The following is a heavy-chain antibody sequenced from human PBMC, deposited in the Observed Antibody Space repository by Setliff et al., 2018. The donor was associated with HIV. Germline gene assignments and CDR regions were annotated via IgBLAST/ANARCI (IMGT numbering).Heavy chain of an antibody. CDR2: VYYSGIT. Sequence: SETLSLTCTVSGGSIIDSRYFWGWIRQPPGKGLEWIGSVYYSGITYYSSSLESRVTVSVDTSRIQFSLKLTSVTAADTAVYKCVRHVWSDDFLVPGWFDSWSQGTLVTVSS. CDR1: GGSIIDSRYF. D-gene: IGHD3-3*01. J-gene: IGHJ5*01. V-gene: IGHV4-39*01. CDR3: VRHVWSDDFLVPGWFDS.